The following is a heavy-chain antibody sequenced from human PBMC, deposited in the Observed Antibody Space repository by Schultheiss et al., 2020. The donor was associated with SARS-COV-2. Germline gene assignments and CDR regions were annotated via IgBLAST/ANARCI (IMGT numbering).Heavy chain of an antibody. V-gene: IGHV4-34*01. CDR3: ASGVYRFLEWQERDY. CDR1: GESFNGFS. D-gene: IGHD3-3*01. J-gene: IGHJ4*02. Sequence: SQTLSLTCAVYGESFNGFSWTWIRQSPGKGLEWIGEINHSGSTNYNPSLKSRVTISVDTSKHQFSLRLRSATAADTAVYYCASGVYRFLEWQERDYWGQGTLVTVSS. CDR2: INHSGST.